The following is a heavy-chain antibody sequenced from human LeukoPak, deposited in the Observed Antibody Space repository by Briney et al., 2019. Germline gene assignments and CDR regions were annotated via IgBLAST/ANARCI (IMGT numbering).Heavy chain of an antibody. Sequence: ASVKVSCKASGYTFTSYDINWVRQATGQGLEWMGWMNPNSGNTGYAQKFQGRVTMTRDTSTSTVYMELSSLRSEDTAVYYCARGGDIVVVPAELDYWGQGTLVTVSS. D-gene: IGHD2-2*01. CDR3: ARGGDIVVVPAELDY. CDR1: GYTFTSYD. J-gene: IGHJ4*02. V-gene: IGHV1-8*01. CDR2: MNPNSGNT.